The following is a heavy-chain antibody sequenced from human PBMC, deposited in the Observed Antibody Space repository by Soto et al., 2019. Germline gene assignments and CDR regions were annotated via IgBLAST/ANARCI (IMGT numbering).Heavy chain of an antibody. V-gene: IGHV1-3*04. CDR1: GYTFTSYA. CDR3: ARDKQQLDP. Sequence: ASVKVSCKASGYTFTSYAMHWVRQAPGQRLEWMGWINTDNGNTNYAQKFQGRVTMTTDTSTSTAYMELRSLRSDDTAVYYCARDKQQLDPWGQGTLVTVSS. J-gene: IGHJ5*02. D-gene: IGHD6-13*01. CDR2: INTDNGNT.